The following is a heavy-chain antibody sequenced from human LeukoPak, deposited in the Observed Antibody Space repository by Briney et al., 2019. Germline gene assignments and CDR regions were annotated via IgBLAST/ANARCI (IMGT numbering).Heavy chain of an antibody. CDR1: GYTFTSYG. Sequence: GASVKVSCKASGYTFTSYGISWVRQAPGQGLEWMGWISAYNGNTNCAQKLQGRVTMTTDTSTSTAYMELRSLRSDDTAVYYCARDKLLRYFDWLSNNFDWFDPWGQGTLVTVSS. V-gene: IGHV1-18*01. CDR2: ISAYNGNT. J-gene: IGHJ5*02. D-gene: IGHD3-9*01. CDR3: ARDKLLRYFDWLSNNFDWFDP.